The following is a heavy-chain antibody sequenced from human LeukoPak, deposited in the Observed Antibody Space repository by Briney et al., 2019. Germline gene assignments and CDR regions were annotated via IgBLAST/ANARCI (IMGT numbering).Heavy chain of an antibody. CDR2: IGRSSSPI. Sequence: PGGSLRLSCAASGFTFSTYSMNWVRKAPGKGLEWVSYIGRSSSPIYYADSVKGRFTISRDNSKNMLYLQMNSLRAEDTAVYYCARGPPFDYWGQGTLVTVSS. V-gene: IGHV3-48*01. J-gene: IGHJ4*02. CDR1: GFTFSTYS. CDR3: ARGPPFDY.